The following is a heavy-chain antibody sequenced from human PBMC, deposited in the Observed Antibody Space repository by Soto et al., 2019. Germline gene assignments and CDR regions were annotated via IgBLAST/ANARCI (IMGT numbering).Heavy chain of an antibody. CDR2: INPNSGGT. D-gene: IGHD3-3*01. J-gene: IGHJ5*02. CDR1: GYTFTGYY. CDR3: ARDARPIFGVVIESVDWFDP. Sequence: ASVKVSCKASGYTFTGYYMHWVRQAPGQGLEWMGWINPNSGGTNYAQKFQGWVTMTRDTSISTAYMELSRLRSDDTAVYYCARDARPIFGVVIESVDWFDPWGQGTPVTVSS. V-gene: IGHV1-2*04.